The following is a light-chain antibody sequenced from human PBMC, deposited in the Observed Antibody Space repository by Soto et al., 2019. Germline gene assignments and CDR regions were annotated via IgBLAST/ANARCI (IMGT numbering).Light chain of an antibody. Sequence: VMTQSPATLSVSPGERATLSCRASQSVSTNLAWYQQIPGHAPRLLIYGASTRATVVPARFRGSASRTEFTLAISSLQSEDFEVYYCQQYFHWPPSTLGQG. CDR1: QSVSTN. CDR2: GAS. CDR3: QQYFHWPPST. V-gene: IGKV3-15*01. J-gene: IGKJ1*01.